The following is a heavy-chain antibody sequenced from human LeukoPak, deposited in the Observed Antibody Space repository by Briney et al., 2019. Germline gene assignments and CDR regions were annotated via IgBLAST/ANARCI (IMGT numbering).Heavy chain of an antibody. V-gene: IGHV1-24*01. D-gene: IGHD5-12*01. J-gene: IGHJ4*02. CDR1: GYRLNELS. Sequence: ASVKVSCKVSGYRLNELSIHWVRQGPGKGLEWMGGFDPEEGKTIYAQKLQGRVSMTEDTSTDTAFMELRSLRSEDTAVYYCATNTYNGYAIDSWGQGTLVTVSS. CDR3: ATNTYNGYAIDS. CDR2: FDPEEGKT.